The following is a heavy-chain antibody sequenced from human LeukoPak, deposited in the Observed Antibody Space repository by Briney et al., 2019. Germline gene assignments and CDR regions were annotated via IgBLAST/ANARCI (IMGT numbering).Heavy chain of an antibody. CDR3: AKDDRGYSYGTHFDY. CDR2: ISGSGGST. Sequence: GGSLRLSCAASGFTFSSYSMNWVRQAPGKGLEWVSAISGSGGSTYYADSVKGRFTISRDNSKNTLYLQMNSLRAEDTAVYYCAKDDRGYSYGTHFDYWGQGTLVTVSS. V-gene: IGHV3-23*01. CDR1: GFTFSSYS. J-gene: IGHJ4*02. D-gene: IGHD5-18*01.